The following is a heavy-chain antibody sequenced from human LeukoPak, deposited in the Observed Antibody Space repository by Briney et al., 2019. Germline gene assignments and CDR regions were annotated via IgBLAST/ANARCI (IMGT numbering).Heavy chain of an antibody. Sequence: AGGSLRLSCAASGFTFGTYAMHWVRQGPGKVLEWVSLISADGGGTYYADSVKGRFTISRDNTKKSLYLQMNSLRAEDTALYYCATWAFYHGLDVWGQGTTVTVSS. CDR1: GFTFGTYA. CDR3: ATWAFYHGLDV. CDR2: ISADGGGT. D-gene: IGHD2/OR15-2a*01. V-gene: IGHV3-43*02. J-gene: IGHJ6*02.